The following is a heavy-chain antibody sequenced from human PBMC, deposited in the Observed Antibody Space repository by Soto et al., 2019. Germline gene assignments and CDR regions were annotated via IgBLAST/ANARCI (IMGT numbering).Heavy chain of an antibody. CDR3: AREVGSRKYCSSTSCYKGSFDY. CDR1: GGSISSSNW. J-gene: IGHJ4*02. CDR2: IYHSGST. V-gene: IGHV4-4*02. D-gene: IGHD2-2*02. Sequence: SETLSLTCAVSGGSISSSNWWSWVRQPPGKGLEWIGEIYHSGSTNYNPSLKSRVTISVDKSKNQFSLKLSSVAAADTAVYYCAREVGSRKYCSSTSCYKGSFDYWGQGTLVTVSS.